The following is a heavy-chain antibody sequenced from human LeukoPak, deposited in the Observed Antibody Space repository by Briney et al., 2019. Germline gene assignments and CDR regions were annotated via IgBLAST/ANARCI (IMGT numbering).Heavy chain of an antibody. V-gene: IGHV1-3*01. J-gene: IGHJ4*02. Sequence: ASVKASCKASGYTFTSYAMHWVRQAPGQRLEWMGWINAGNGNTKYSQKFQGRVTITRDTSASTAYMELSSLRSEDTAVYYCARGSSWYNIDYWGQGTLVTVSS. D-gene: IGHD6-13*01. CDR3: ARGSSWYNIDY. CDR2: INAGNGNT. CDR1: GYTFTSYA.